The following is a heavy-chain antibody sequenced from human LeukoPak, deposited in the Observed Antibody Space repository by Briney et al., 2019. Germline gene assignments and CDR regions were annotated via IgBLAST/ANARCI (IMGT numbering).Heavy chain of an antibody. Sequence: GGSLRLSCAASGFTFSDHYMDWVRQAPGKGLEWVGRSRNKANSYTTEYAASVKGRFTISRDDSKNSPYLQMNSLKTEDTAVYHCVRVGRSETLDYWGQGTLVAVSS. CDR2: SRNKANSYTT. V-gene: IGHV3-72*01. CDR3: VRVGRSETLDY. CDR1: GFTFSDHY. J-gene: IGHJ4*02.